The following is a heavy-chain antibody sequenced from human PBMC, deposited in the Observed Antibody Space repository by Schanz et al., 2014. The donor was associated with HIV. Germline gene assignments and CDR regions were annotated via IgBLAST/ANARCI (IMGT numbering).Heavy chain of an antibody. Sequence: QVQLVQSGAEVKKPGSSVQVSCKASGGSFSSFSITWVRQAPGQGLEWMGGIIPMFGSANYAQKFLGRVPISADESTSTGYMDLSNLRSDDTAVYYCATCLITTGCSSWGQGTLVTVSS. V-gene: IGHV1-69*01. CDR1: GGSFSSFS. J-gene: IGHJ5*02. D-gene: IGHD1-1*01. CDR2: IIPMFGSA. CDR3: ATCLITTGCSS.